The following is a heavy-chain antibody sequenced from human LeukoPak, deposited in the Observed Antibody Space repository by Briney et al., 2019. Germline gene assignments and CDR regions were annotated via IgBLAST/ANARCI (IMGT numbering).Heavy chain of an antibody. CDR1: GGSISSGGYY. V-gene: IGHV4-31*03. CDR3: ARAGISYFHGGFDY. CDR2: ICYSGST. J-gene: IGHJ4*02. D-gene: IGHD3-16*01. Sequence: SETLSLTCTVSGGSISSGGYYWSWIRQHPGKGLEWIGYICYSGSTYYNPSLKSRVTISVDTSKNQFSLKLSSVTAADTAVYYCARAGISYFHGGFDYWGQGTLVTVSS.